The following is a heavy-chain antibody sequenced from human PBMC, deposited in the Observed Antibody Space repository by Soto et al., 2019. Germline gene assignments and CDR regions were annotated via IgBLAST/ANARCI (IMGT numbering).Heavy chain of an antibody. V-gene: IGHV1-2*02. D-gene: IGHD1-1*01. Sequence: ASVKVSCKASGYTFSDYYIHWVRQAPGQGLEWMGWINPNSGGTKYAPKFQGGVTMARDTSITTAYMELSRLRSGDTAVYYCAREPATAKPEGVDFWGQGTLVTSPQ. CDR1: GYTFSDYY. CDR2: INPNSGGT. CDR3: AREPATAKPEGVDF. J-gene: IGHJ4*02.